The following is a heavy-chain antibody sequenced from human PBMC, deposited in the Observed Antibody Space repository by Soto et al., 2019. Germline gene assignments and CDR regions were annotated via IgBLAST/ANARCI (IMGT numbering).Heavy chain of an antibody. CDR2: ISWDDDK. CDR1: GFSLSTSGMG. V-gene: IGHV2-5*02. CDR3: AHSRCGGDCLQSYSSHYSYGMDV. D-gene: IGHD2-21*02. J-gene: IGHJ6*02. Sequence: QITLKESGPTLVKPTQTLTLTCTFSGFSLSTSGMGVGWIRQPPGKALEWLALISWDDDKRYSPSLKSRLTITQDTSKNQVVLTMTNMDPVDTATYYCAHSRCGGDCLQSYSSHYSYGMDVWGQGTTVTVSS.